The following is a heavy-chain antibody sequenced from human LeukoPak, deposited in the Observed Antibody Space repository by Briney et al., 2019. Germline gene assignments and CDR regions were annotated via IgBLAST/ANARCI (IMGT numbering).Heavy chain of an antibody. D-gene: IGHD3-3*01. J-gene: IGHJ4*02. CDR3: AREGYDSL. V-gene: IGHV4-61*09. Sequence: PSETLSLTXTVSGGSISSGNYYWSWIRQPAGKGLEWIGHIYTSGSTNYNPSLKSRVTISVDTSKNQFSLKLSSLTAADTAVYYCAREGYDSLWGQGTLVTVSS. CDR2: IYTSGST. CDR1: GGSISSGNYY.